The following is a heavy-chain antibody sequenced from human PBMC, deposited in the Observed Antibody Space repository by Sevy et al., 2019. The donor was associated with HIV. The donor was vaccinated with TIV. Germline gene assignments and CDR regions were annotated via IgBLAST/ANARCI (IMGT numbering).Heavy chain of an antibody. D-gene: IGHD5-18*01. Sequence: GGSLRLSCAASGFTFSSYSMNWVRQAPGKGLEWVSSISSSSSDIYYADSVKGRFTIARDNAKNSLYLQMNSLRAEDTAVYYCARVAAMVKGVANYYYMDVWGKGTTVTVSS. V-gene: IGHV3-21*01. CDR2: ISSSSSDI. CDR3: ARVAAMVKGVANYYYMDV. J-gene: IGHJ6*03. CDR1: GFTFSSYS.